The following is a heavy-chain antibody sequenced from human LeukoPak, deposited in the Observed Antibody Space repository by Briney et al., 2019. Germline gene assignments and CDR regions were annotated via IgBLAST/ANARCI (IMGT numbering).Heavy chain of an antibody. Sequence: ASVKVSCKASGYTFTGYYMHWVRQAPGQGLEWMGWINPNSGGTNYAQKFQGRVTMTRDTSISTAYMELSRLRSDDTAVYHCVNPLGGYYDSSGSVNDYWGQGTLVTVSS. D-gene: IGHD3-22*01. CDR3: VNPLGGYYDSSGSVNDY. CDR1: GYTFTGYY. V-gene: IGHV1-2*02. J-gene: IGHJ4*02. CDR2: INPNSGGT.